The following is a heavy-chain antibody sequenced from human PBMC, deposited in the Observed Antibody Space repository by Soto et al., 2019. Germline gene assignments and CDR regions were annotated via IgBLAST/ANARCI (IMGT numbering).Heavy chain of an antibody. CDR3: ARDNGVGSGFDY. CDR1: GFTFSSYD. J-gene: IGHJ4*02. Sequence: GGSLRLSCAASGFTFSSYDMHWVRQATGKGLEWVSAIGTAGDTYYPGSVKGRFTISRENDKNSLYLQMNSLRAGDTAVYYCARDNGVGSGFDYWGQGTLVTVSS. D-gene: IGHD6-19*01. CDR2: IGTAGDT. V-gene: IGHV3-13*01.